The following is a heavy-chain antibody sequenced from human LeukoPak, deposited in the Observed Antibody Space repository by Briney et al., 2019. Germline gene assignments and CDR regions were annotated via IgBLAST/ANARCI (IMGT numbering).Heavy chain of an antibody. CDR3: ASPRGRTRFIMYSSSWYYFDY. CDR2: ISYDGSNK. Sequence: GGSLRLSCAASGFTFSSYAMHWVRQAPGKGLEWVAVISYDGSNKYYADSVKGRFTISRDNSKNTLYLQMNSLRAEDTAVYYCASPRGRTRFIMYSSSWYYFDYWGQGTLVTVSS. V-gene: IGHV3-30-3*01. J-gene: IGHJ4*02. D-gene: IGHD6-13*01. CDR1: GFTFSSYA.